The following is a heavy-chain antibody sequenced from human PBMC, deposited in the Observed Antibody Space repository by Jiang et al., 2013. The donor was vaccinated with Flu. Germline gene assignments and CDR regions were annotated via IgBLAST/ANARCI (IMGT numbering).Heavy chain of an antibody. Sequence: GAEVKKPGESLRISCKGSGYSFTSYWISWVRQMPGKGLEWMGRIDPSDSYTDYSPSFQGHVTISADKSISTAYLQWSSLKASDTAMYYCARHFGTMNHYFDYWGQGTLVTVSS. J-gene: IGHJ4*02. CDR3: ARHFGTMNHYFDY. V-gene: IGHV5-10-1*01. D-gene: IGHD3-22*01. CDR1: GYSFTSYW. CDR2: IDPSDSYT.